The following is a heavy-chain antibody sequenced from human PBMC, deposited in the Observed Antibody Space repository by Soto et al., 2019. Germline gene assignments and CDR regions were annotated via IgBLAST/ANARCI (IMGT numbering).Heavy chain of an antibody. CDR3: ARGDGGEGAAAGMSYYYYGMDV. CDR1: GYTFTGYY. D-gene: IGHD6-13*01. J-gene: IGHJ6*02. Sequence: ASVKVSCKASGYTFTGYYMHWVRQAPGLGLEWMGWINPNSGGTNYAQKFQGWVTMTRDTSISTAYMELSRLRSDDTAVYYCARGDGGEGAAAGMSYYYYGMDVCGQGTTVTVSS. V-gene: IGHV1-2*04. CDR2: INPNSGGT.